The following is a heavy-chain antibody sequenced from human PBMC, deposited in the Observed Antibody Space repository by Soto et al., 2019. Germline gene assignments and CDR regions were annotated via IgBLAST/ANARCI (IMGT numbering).Heavy chain of an antibody. CDR2: VSNTSTT. Sequence: SETLSLTCTVSSASIINYYWAWIRQSPGGGLEPIGNVSNTSTTTYNPYPTNRVTISVDASKSKFYLTLRPVTAAATAVYYCAGGRAKEQIFYYFDYWGQGALVTVSS. CDR1: SASIINYY. V-gene: IGHV4-4*08. J-gene: IGHJ4*02. CDR3: AGGRAKEQIFYYFDY. D-gene: IGHD3-3*01.